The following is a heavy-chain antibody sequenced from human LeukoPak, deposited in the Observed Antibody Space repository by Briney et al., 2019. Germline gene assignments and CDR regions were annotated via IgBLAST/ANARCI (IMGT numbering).Heavy chain of an antibody. D-gene: IGHD2-2*01. CDR1: GYTFTSYD. CDR2: MNPNSGNT. J-gene: IGHJ6*02. Sequence: GASVKVSCKASGYTFTSYDINWVRQATGQGLEWMGWMNPNSGNTGYAQKFQGRVTMTRNTSISTAYMELSSLRSEDTAVYYCAASTRTYCSSTSCYVYYYYGMDVWGQGTTVTVSS. CDR3: AASTRTYCSSTSCYVYYYYGMDV. V-gene: IGHV1-8*01.